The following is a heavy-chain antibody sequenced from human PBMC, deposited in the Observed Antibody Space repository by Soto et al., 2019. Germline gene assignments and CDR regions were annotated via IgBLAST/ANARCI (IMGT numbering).Heavy chain of an antibody. CDR1: GGSISSGDYY. V-gene: IGHV4-30-4*01. Sequence: SETLSLTCTVSGGSISSGDYYWSWIRQPPGKGLEWIGYIYYSGSTYYNPSLKSRVTISVDTSKNQFSLKLSSVTAADTAVYYCATVTTENWFDPWGQGTLVTVS. D-gene: IGHD4-17*01. CDR3: ATVTTENWFDP. CDR2: IYYSGST. J-gene: IGHJ5*02.